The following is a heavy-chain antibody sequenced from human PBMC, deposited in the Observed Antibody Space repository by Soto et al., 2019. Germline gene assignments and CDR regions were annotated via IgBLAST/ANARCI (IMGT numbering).Heavy chain of an antibody. J-gene: IGHJ4*02. Sequence: SVKVSCKASGGTFSSYAISWVRQAPGQGLGWMGGIIPIFGTANYAQKFQGRVTITADKSTSTAYMELSSLRSEDTAVYYCARDLGRYDSSGEFDYWGQGTLVTVSS. CDR3: ARDLGRYDSSGEFDY. CDR2: IIPIFGTA. CDR1: GGTFSSYA. V-gene: IGHV1-69*06. D-gene: IGHD3-22*01.